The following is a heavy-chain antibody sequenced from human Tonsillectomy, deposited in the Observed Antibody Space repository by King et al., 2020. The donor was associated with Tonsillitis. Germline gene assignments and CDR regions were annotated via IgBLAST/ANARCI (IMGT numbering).Heavy chain of an antibody. CDR1: GFTFSSYA. Sequence: VQLVESGGGVVQPGRSLRLSCAASGFTFSSYAMHWVHQAPGKGLEWVAVISYDGSNKYYADSVKGRFTISRDNSKNTLYLQMNSLRAEDTAVYYCARDRYPRDYYYGMDVWGQGTTVTVSS. CDR2: ISYDGSNK. V-gene: IGHV3-30*04. D-gene: IGHD1-1*01. J-gene: IGHJ6*02. CDR3: ARDRYPRDYYYGMDV.